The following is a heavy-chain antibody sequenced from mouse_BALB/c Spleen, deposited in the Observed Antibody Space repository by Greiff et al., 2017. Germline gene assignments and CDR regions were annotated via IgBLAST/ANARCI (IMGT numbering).Heavy chain of an antibody. CDR1: GFTFSSFG. D-gene: IGHD1-1*01. V-gene: IGHV5-17*02. CDR2: ISSGSSTI. Sequence: EVMLVESGGGLVQPGGSRKLSCAASGFTFSSFGMHWVRQAPEKGLEWVAYISSGSSTIYYADTVKGRFTISRDNPKNTLFLQMTSLRSEDTAMYYCARLYDYAMDYWGQGTSVTVSS. J-gene: IGHJ4*01. CDR3: ARLYDYAMDY.